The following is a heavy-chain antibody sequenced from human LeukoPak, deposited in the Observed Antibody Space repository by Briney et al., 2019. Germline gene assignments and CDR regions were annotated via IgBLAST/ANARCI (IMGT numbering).Heavy chain of an antibody. CDR1: GGTFSSYA. V-gene: IGHV1-18*01. D-gene: IGHD4-23*01. CDR3: ARDLDDYGGKGLFDY. J-gene: IGHJ4*02. CDR2: ISAYNGNT. Sequence: ASVKVSCKASGGTFSSYAISWVRQAPGQGLEWMGWISAYNGNTNYAQKLQGRVTMTTDTSTSTAYMELRSLRSDDTAVYYCARDLDDYGGKGLFDYWGQGTLVTVSS.